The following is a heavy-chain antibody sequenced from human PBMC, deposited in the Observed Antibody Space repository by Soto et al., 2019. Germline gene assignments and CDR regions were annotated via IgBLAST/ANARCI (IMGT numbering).Heavy chain of an antibody. Sequence: LTMNNAGGSGVSPAAGKGPESVGVIKRKADGGTTDYAAPVKGRFTTSRDDSKNTLYLQMNSLKTEATADYYCATDANLRFWEWTRSYTTVLAFGGNGTKVPCSP. CDR3: ATDANLRFWEWTRSYTTVLAF. J-gene: IGHJ6*04. CDR1: LTMNNAG. V-gene: IGHV3-15*01. CDR2: IKRKADGGTT. D-gene: IGHD3-3*01.